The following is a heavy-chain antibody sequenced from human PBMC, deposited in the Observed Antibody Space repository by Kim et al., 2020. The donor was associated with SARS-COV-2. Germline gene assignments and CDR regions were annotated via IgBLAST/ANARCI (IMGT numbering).Heavy chain of an antibody. CDR3: ARGSYDAPEYYYGMDV. CDR2: IYYSGST. V-gene: IGHV4-59*01. J-gene: IGHJ6*02. Sequence: SETLSLTCTVSGGSISSYYWSWIRQPPGKGLEWIGYIYYSGSTNYNPSLKSRVTISVDTSKNQFSLKLSSVTAADTAVYYCARGSYDAPEYYYGMDVWG. D-gene: IGHD3-22*01. CDR1: GGSISSYY.